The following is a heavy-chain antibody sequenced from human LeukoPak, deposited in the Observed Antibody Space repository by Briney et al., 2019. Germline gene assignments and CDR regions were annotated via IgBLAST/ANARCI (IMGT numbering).Heavy chain of an antibody. V-gene: IGHV3-9*01. Sequence: GGSLRLSCAASGFTFDDYAMHWVRQAPGKGLEWVSGISWNSGSIGYADSVKGRFTISRDNAKNSLYLQMNSLRAEDTALYYCATSGYYYNNWFDPWGQGTLVTVSS. D-gene: IGHD3-22*01. CDR3: ATSGYYYNNWFDP. J-gene: IGHJ5*02. CDR2: ISWNSGSI. CDR1: GFTFDDYA.